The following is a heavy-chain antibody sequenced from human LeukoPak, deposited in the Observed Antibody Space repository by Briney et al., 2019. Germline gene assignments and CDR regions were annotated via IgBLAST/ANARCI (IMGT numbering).Heavy chain of an antibody. CDR1: GYTFTSYG. CDR2: ISAYNGNT. CDR3: ARDVNRYRSGRFDY. V-gene: IGHV1-18*01. Sequence: ASVKVSCKASGYTFTSYGISWVRQAPGQELEWMGWISAYNGNTNYAQKLQGRVTMTTDTSTSTAYMELRSLRSDDTAVYYCARDVNRYRSGRFDYWGQGTLVTVSS. D-gene: IGHD6-19*01. J-gene: IGHJ4*02.